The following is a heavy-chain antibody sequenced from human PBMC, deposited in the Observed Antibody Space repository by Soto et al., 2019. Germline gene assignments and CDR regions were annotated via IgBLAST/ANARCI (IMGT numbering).Heavy chain of an antibody. CDR2: IYYSGST. D-gene: IGHD6-19*01. V-gene: IGHV4-61*01. CDR1: GGSVISGSYN. Sequence: QVQLQESGPGLVKPSVTLSLTCTVSGGSVISGSYNWSWIRQPPGTGLELFGYIYYSGSTNSNPSLKSRVTITVDTSKNPVSLKLSSVSAADTAVYYCARGIEGWYQGRYYYGMDVWGQGTTVTVSS. CDR3: ARGIEGWYQGRYYYGMDV. J-gene: IGHJ6*02.